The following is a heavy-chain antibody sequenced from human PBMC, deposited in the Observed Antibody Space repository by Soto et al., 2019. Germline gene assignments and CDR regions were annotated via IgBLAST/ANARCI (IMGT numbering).Heavy chain of an antibody. Sequence: EVQVLESGGGLVQPGGSLRLSCEVSGLTISPYAMSWVRQAPGKGLEWVSAISGSGGSTYYADSVKGRFTISRDNSKNTLYLQLNSLRAEDTAVYYCAKGATGTWFDYYFDYWGQGTLVSVSS. D-gene: IGHD1-1*01. CDR1: GLTISPYA. V-gene: IGHV3-23*01. CDR3: AKGATGTWFDYYFDY. J-gene: IGHJ4*02. CDR2: ISGSGGST.